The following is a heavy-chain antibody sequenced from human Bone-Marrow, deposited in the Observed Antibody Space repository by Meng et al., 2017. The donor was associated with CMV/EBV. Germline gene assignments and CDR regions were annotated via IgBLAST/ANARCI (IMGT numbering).Heavy chain of an antibody. V-gene: IGHV3-73*01. CDR1: GSTSSGSA. CDR2: IRSKANSYAT. Sequence: GGSPRLSCAASGSTSSGSAMHWVRQASGKGLEWVGRIRSKANSYATAYAASVKGRFTISRDDSKNTAYLQMNSLKTEDTAVYYCTISDTAMVRGNYYYYYGMDVWAQGTTVTFSS. CDR3: TISDTAMVRGNYYYYYGMDV. J-gene: IGHJ6*02. D-gene: IGHD5-18*01.